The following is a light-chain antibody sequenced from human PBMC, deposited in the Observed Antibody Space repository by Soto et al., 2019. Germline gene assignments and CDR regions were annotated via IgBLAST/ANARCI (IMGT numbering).Light chain of an antibody. CDR3: QQRSNWPIA. Sequence: EIVLTQSPATLSLSPGERATLSYRTSQSVSKYFAWYQQKPGRAPRLLIYDASSRATGFPARFIGSGSGTDFSLTISCVGPEDVAIYYCQQRSNWPIAFGQGTRLEIK. CDR1: QSVSKY. V-gene: IGKV3-11*01. J-gene: IGKJ5*01. CDR2: DAS.